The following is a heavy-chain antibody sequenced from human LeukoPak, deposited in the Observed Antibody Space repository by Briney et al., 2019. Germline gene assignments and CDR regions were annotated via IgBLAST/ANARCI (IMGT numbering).Heavy chain of an antibody. CDR2: IVPILDTA. CDR1: GGTLSNYA. V-gene: IGHV1-69*04. J-gene: IGHJ4*02. CDR3: ARDYGRYSYGYADY. D-gene: IGHD5-18*01. Sequence: EASVKVSCKASGGTLSNYAITWVRQAPGQGLEWMGRIVPILDTANYAQKFQGRVTITADKSTSTAYMELSSLRFEDTAVYYCARDYGRYSYGYADYWGQGTLVTVSS.